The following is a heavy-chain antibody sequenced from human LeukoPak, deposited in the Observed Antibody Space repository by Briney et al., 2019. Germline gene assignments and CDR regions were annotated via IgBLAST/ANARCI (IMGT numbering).Heavy chain of an antibody. CDR3: ARETMAAGTPAFDI. V-gene: IGHV3-11*04. CDR2: ISSSGSTI. Sequence: GGSLRLSCAASGFTFSDYYMSWIRQAPGKGLEWVSYISSSGSTIYYADSVKGRFTISRDNAKNSLYLQMNSLRAEDTAVYYCARETMAAGTPAFDIWGQGTMVTVSS. J-gene: IGHJ3*02. D-gene: IGHD6-13*01. CDR1: GFTFSDYY.